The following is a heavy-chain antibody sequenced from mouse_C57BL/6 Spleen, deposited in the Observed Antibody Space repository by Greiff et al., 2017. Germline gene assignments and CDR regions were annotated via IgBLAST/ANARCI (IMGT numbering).Heavy chain of an antibody. D-gene: IGHD1-1*01. CDR3: ARAYYYGNPYYFDY. Sequence: SCSSYWMHWVKQRPGRGLEWIGRIDPNSGGTKYNEKFKSKATLTVDKPSSTAYMQLSSLTSEDSAVYYCARAYYYGNPYYFDYWGQGTTLTVSS. CDR1: SCSSYW. V-gene: IGHV1-72*01. J-gene: IGHJ2*01. CDR2: IDPNSGGT.